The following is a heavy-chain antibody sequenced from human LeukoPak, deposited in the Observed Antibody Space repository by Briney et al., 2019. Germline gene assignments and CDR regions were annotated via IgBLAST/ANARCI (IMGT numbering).Heavy chain of an antibody. J-gene: IGHJ4*02. V-gene: IGHV3-48*01. D-gene: IGHD3-16*01. CDR1: GFTFSSYA. Sequence: GGSLRLSCAASGFTFSSYAMDWVRQAPGKGLEWVSYIKSSSSPIYYADSVKGRFTISRDNANNSLYLQMNSLRAEDTAVYYCARDSGRGGSIDYWGQGILVTVTS. CDR3: ARDSGRGGSIDY. CDR2: IKSSSSPI.